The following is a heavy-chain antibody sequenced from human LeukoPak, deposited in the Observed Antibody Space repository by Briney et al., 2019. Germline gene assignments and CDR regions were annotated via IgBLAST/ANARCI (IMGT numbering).Heavy chain of an antibody. Sequence: GGSLRLSCEASGFTFSEYTMNWVRQAPGKGLEWVSSISSEKSDIKYADSVKGRYSISRDNTNNSLFLEMRSLRVDDTAVYFCARDYYDSSASATFDHWGQGKLVTVSS. CDR2: ISSEKSDI. CDR1: GFTFSEYT. D-gene: IGHD3-22*01. V-gene: IGHV3-21*01. CDR3: ARDYYDSSASATFDH. J-gene: IGHJ4*02.